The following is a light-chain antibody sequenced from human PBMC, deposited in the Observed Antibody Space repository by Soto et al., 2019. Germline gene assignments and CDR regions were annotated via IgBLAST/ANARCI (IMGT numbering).Light chain of an antibody. CDR2: AAS. Sequence: DIQMTQSPSSLPASLGDRLTIPCGASQSISSYLNWYQQKPGQAPKLLIYAASSLPSGVPSRFSGSGSGTDFTLTISSLQPEDFATYYCQQSYSTPFTFGQGTRLEIK. CDR3: QQSYSTPFT. CDR1: QSISSY. V-gene: IGKV1-39*01. J-gene: IGKJ5*01.